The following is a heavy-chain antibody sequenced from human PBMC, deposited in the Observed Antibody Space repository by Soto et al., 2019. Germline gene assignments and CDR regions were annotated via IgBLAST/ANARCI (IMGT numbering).Heavy chain of an antibody. CDR1: GFAFQNHG. CDR2: ISGGGVNA. J-gene: IGHJ2*01. Sequence: EVQLVESGGSVIRPGGSQRLSCAASGFAFQNHGMAWVRQVPGKGVEGVAGISGGGVNAGYADSVKGRFTISSDNGDNSLYLEINNLGVEDTALYHCARKPHWQYWYFDLWGRGTLVTVSS. D-gene: IGHD1-1*01. CDR3: ARKPHWQYWYFDL. V-gene: IGHV3-20*01.